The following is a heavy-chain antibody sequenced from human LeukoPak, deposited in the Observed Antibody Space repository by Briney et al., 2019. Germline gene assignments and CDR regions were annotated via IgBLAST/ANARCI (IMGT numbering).Heavy chain of an antibody. CDR2: INHSGST. CDR1: GFTFSNAW. D-gene: IGHD6-13*01. J-gene: IGHJ2*01. V-gene: IGHV4-34*01. Sequence: GSLRLSCAASGFTFSNAWMSWARQPPGKGLEWIGEINHSGSTNYNPSLKSRVTISVDTSKNQFSLKLSSVTAADTAVYYCARGGQQLVRYFDLWGRGTLVTVSS. CDR3: ARGGQQLVRYFDL.